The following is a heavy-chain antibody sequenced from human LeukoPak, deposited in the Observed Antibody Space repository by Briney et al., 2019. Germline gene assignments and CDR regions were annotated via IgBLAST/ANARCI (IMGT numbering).Heavy chain of an antibody. V-gene: IGHV3-30*18. CDR3: AKDTRWGTVDY. Sequence: GGSLRLSCAASGFTFSSYGRHWVRQAPGKGLEWVAVISYDGSNKYYADSVKGRFTISRDNSKNTLYLQMNSLRAEDTAVYYCAKDTRWGTVDYWGQGTLVTVSS. J-gene: IGHJ4*02. D-gene: IGHD2-8*02. CDR2: ISYDGSNK. CDR1: GFTFSSYG.